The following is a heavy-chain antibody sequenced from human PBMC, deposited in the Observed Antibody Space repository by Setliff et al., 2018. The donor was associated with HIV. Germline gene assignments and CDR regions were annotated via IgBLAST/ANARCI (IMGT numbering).Heavy chain of an antibody. J-gene: IGHJ4*02. CDR2: IYYSGST. D-gene: IGHD2-15*01. Sequence: PSETLSLTCTVSGGSISSSSHYWGWIRQPPGKGLEWIGSIYYSGSTYYNPSLKSRVTISVDTSKNQFSLKLSSVTAADTAVYYCARHPPYCSGGSCYRGRGYYFDYWGQGTLVTVSS. V-gene: IGHV4-39*01. CDR1: GGSISSSSHY. CDR3: ARHPPYCSGGSCYRGRGYYFDY.